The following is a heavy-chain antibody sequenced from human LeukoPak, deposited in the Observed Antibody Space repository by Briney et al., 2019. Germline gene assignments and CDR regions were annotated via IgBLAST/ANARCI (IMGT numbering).Heavy chain of an antibody. V-gene: IGHV3-7*01. CDR2: INKDGNKK. Sequence: PGGSLRLSCAASGFTFSTYWMSWVRQAPGKGLEWVANINKDGNKKYYVDSVKGRFTISRDNAKKSLYLQMNSLKAEDTVVYYCARDDYNFWSGSYDYYYYYMDVWGKGTTVTVSS. CDR1: GFTFSTYW. J-gene: IGHJ6*03. D-gene: IGHD3-3*01. CDR3: ARDDYNFWSGSYDYYYYYMDV.